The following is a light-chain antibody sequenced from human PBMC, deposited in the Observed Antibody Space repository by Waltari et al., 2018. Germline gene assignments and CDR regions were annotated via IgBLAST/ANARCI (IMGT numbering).Light chain of an antibody. Sequence: DMKMKESTSSLSAYAGDTVNITCRASQGINTYLNWYQQKPGKTPKRLIYGASSLESGVPSRFSGSGSGTDFTLTISSLQPEDFATYYCLQYNSHPWTFGQGTKVEIK. CDR3: LQYNSHPWT. CDR1: QGINTY. CDR2: GAS. V-gene: IGKV1-17*01. J-gene: IGKJ1*01.